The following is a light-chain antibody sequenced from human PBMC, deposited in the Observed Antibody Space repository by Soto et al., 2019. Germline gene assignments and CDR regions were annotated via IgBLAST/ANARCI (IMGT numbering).Light chain of an antibody. V-gene: IGKV3-20*01. Sequence: EVVLTQSPGTLSLSPGERATLSCRASQSLDNNYLACYQQKPGQAPILLIYGASNRVTGIPGRFSGSGSGTDFTLTISKLEPEDFAVYSCQHFDGSRYAFGQGTKLQI. CDR1: QSLDNNY. CDR3: QHFDGSRYA. J-gene: IGKJ2*01. CDR2: GAS.